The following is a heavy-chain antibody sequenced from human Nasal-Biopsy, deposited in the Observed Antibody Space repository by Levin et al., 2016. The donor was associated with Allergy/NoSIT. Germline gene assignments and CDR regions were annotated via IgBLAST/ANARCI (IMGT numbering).Heavy chain of an antibody. Sequence: GESLKISCVASGFTLSNYGLFWVRQAPGKGLEWVALIWSDGSRENYAASVRGRFTISRDDSKNTLYLQMDSLRVDDTGVYYCARDLSYGSLDFRGQGTLVTVSS. V-gene: IGHV3-33*07. CDR2: IWSDGSRE. D-gene: IGHD6-13*01. CDR3: ARDLSYGSLDF. CDR1: GFTLSNYG. J-gene: IGHJ4*02.